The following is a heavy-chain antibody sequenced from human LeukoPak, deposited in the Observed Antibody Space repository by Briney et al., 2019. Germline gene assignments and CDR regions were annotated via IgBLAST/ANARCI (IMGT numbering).Heavy chain of an antibody. J-gene: IGHJ4*02. V-gene: IGHV4-30-2*01. CDR1: GDSISNVGCY. CDR3: ARHDLATEFRLRRGFDY. CDR2: IYHSGST. Sequence: SETLSLTFTVSGDSISNVGCYWSWSRQPPGEGLAWTGYIYHSGSTYYNPSLTSRVTISVDSTNNQFSLKLNSVTAADTAVYYCARHDLATEFRLRRGFDYWGQGALVTVSA. D-gene: IGHD1-14*01.